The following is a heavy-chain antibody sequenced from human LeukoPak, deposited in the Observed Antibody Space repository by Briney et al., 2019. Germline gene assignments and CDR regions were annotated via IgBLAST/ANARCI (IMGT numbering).Heavy chain of an antibody. V-gene: IGHV1-24*01. J-gene: IGHJ3*02. CDR1: GYTLTELS. CDR2: FDPEDGET. Sequence: ASVKVSCKVSGYTLTELSMHWVRQAPGKGLEWTGGFDPEDGETIYAQKFQGRVTMTEDTSTDTAYMELSSLRSEDTAVYYCATGNDAYDAFDIWGQGTMVTVSS. CDR3: ATGNDAYDAFDI.